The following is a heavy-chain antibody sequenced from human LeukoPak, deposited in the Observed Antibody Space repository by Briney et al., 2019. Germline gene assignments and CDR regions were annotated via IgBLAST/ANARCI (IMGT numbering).Heavy chain of an antibody. CDR3: ARTTMGKTTVTVYYYYYMDV. J-gene: IGHJ6*03. D-gene: IGHD4-11*01. Sequence: GGSLRLSCAASGFTFSSYWMSWVRQAPGKGLEWVANIKQDGSEKYYVDSVKGRFTISRDNAKNSLYLQMNSLRAEDTAVYYCARTTMGKTTVTVYYYYYMDVWGKGTTVTVSS. CDR1: GFTFSSYW. V-gene: IGHV3-7*01. CDR2: IKQDGSEK.